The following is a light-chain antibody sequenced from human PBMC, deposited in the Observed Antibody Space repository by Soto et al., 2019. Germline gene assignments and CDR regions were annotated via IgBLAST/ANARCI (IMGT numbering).Light chain of an antibody. CDR3: SSYTNNTTPCV. J-gene: IGLJ1*01. V-gene: IGLV2-14*01. CDR2: EVR. Sequence: QSVLTQPASVSGPPGQSITISCTGTSSDIGDYYYVSWYQQHPGKAPKLMMFEVRNRPSGVPNRFSGSKSGNTASLTISGLQAEDEADYYCSSYTNNTTPCVFGTGTKVTVL. CDR1: SSDIGDYYY.